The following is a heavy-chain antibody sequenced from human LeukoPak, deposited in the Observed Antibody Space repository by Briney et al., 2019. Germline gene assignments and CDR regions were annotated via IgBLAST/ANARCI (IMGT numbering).Heavy chain of an antibody. CDR2: INHSGST. Sequence: SETLSLTCAVNGGSFSNYYWSCIRQPPGKGLEWIGEINHSGSTNYNPSLKSRVTISVDTSKNQFSLRLNSVTAADTAVYYCARGYDSSGYVYYYYYMDVWGKGTTVTVSS. CDR1: GGSFSNYY. J-gene: IGHJ6*03. V-gene: IGHV4-34*01. D-gene: IGHD3-22*01. CDR3: ARGYDSSGYVYYYYYMDV.